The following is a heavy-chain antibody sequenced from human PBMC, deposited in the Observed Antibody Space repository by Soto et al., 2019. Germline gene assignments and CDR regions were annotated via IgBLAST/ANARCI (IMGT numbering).Heavy chain of an antibody. J-gene: IGHJ6*02. CDR3: GRAKEYTSSSGLDV. V-gene: IGHV6-1*01. Sequence: PSQTLSLTCGISGDSVSSNSAAWNWIRQSPSRGLEWLGRTYYRSKWYSDYAVSVKSRITINPDTSKNQFSLHLNSVTPEDTAVYYCGRAKEYTSSSGLDVWGQGTTVTVSS. CDR1: GDSVSSNSAA. D-gene: IGHD6-6*01. CDR2: TYYRSKWYS.